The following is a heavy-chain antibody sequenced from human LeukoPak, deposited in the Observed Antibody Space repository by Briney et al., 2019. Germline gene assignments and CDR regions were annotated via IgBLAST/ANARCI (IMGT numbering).Heavy chain of an antibody. Sequence: ASVKVSCKASGYTFTSYDINWLRQATGQGLEWMGWMNPNSGNTGYAQKFQGRVTITRDTSASTAYMELSSLRSEDTAVYYCARERGARYSGTDGYYYGMDVWGQGTTVTVSS. J-gene: IGHJ6*02. D-gene: IGHD1-26*01. CDR3: ARERGARYSGTDGYYYGMDV. CDR1: GYTFTSYD. CDR2: MNPNSGNT. V-gene: IGHV1-8*01.